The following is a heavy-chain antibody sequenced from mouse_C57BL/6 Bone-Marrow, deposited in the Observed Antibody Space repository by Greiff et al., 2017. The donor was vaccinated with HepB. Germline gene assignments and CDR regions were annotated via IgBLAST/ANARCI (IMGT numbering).Heavy chain of an antibody. J-gene: IGHJ1*03. Sequence: QVQLKQPGAELVKPGASVKLSCKASGYTFTSYWMHWVKQRPGQGLEWIGMIHPNSGSTNYNEKFKSKATLTVDKSSSTAYMQLSSLTSEDSAVYYCARFRYYSNYVWYFDVWGTGTTVTVSS. CDR1: GYTFTSYW. V-gene: IGHV1-64*01. CDR2: IHPNSGST. D-gene: IGHD2-5*01. CDR3: ARFRYYSNYVWYFDV.